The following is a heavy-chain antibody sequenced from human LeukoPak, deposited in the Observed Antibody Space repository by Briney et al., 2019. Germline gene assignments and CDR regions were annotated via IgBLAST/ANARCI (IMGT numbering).Heavy chain of an antibody. CDR1: GFTFSSYG. CDR2: IRYDGSNK. D-gene: IGHD3-22*01. Sequence: GGSLRLSCAASGFTFSSYGMHWVRQAPGKGLEWVACIRYDGSNKYYADSVKGRFTISRDNSKNTLYLQMNSLRAEDTAVYYCAKEGYYDSSGYYDAFDIWGQGKMVTVSS. V-gene: IGHV3-30*02. CDR3: AKEGYYDSSGYYDAFDI. J-gene: IGHJ3*02.